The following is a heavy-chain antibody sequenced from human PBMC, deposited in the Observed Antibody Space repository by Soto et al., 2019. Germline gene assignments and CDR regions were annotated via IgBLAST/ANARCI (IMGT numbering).Heavy chain of an antibody. D-gene: IGHD1-26*01. Sequence: SETLSLTCTVSDVSINSYYWSWIRQPPGEPLEWIGCIYHSGSTNYDPSLKSRVTISVDTSKNQVTLRVNSVTAADTAMYYCARPREIGTLGGAFDIWGQGTMVTVSS. CDR2: IYHSGST. CDR3: ARPREIGTLGGAFDI. J-gene: IGHJ3*02. V-gene: IGHV4-59*01. CDR1: DVSINSYY.